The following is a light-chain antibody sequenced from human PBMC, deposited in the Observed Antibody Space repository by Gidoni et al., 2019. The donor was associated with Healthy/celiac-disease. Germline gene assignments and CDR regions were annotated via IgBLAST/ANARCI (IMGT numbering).Light chain of an antibody. CDR3: QQYNNWPLWT. J-gene: IGKJ1*01. CDR1: QSVSSN. Sequence: EIVMTQSPATLSVSPGERATLSCRASQSVSSNLAWYQQKPGQATRLLIYGASTRATGIPARFSGSVSGTEFTLTSSSLQSEDFAVDYCQQYNNWPLWTFGQGTKVEIK. V-gene: IGKV3-15*01. CDR2: GAS.